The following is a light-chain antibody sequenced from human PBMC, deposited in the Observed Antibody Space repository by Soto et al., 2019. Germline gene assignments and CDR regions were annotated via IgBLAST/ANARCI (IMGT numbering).Light chain of an antibody. CDR1: QGINNY. CDR2: AAS. Sequence: DVQLTQSPSSLSASVGDRVTITCRASQGINNYLAWYQQKPGKVPNLLIYAASTLQSGVPSRFSGSGSGTDLTLTISSMQPEDFATYYCQKVNSVPTVGGRPKVEI. J-gene: IGKJ4*01. CDR3: QKVNSVPT. V-gene: IGKV1-27*01.